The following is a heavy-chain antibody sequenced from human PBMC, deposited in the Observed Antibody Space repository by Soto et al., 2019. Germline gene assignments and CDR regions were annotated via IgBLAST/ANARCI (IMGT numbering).Heavy chain of an antibody. CDR3: ARDGVVVDGMDV. D-gene: IGHD2-2*01. CDR2: INPNSGGT. J-gene: IGHJ6*02. V-gene: IGHV1-2*04. CDR1: GYTFTGYY. Sequence: ASVKVSCKASGYTFTGYYMHWVRQAPGQGLEWMGRINPNSGGTNYAQKFQGWVTMTRDTSISTAYMELSKLRSDDTAVYYCARDGVVVDGMDVWGQGTTVTVSS.